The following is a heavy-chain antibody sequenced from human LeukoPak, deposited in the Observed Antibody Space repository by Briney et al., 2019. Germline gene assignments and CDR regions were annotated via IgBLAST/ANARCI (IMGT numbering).Heavy chain of an antibody. CDR1: GGSISSGSYY. V-gene: IGHV4-61*02. CDR2: IYTSGST. D-gene: IGHD2-15*01. Sequence: SETLSLTCTVSGGSISSGSYYWSWIRQPAGKGLEWIGRIYTSGSTNYNPSLKSRVTISVDTSKNQFSLKLSSVTAADTAVYYCARKYAWSGYYFDHWGQGTLVTVSS. CDR3: ARKYAWSGYYFDH. J-gene: IGHJ4*02.